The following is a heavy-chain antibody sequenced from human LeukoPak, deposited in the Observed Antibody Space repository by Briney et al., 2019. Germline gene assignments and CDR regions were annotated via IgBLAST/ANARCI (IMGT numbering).Heavy chain of an antibody. D-gene: IGHD2-2*01. J-gene: IGHJ3*01. CDR2: IKSKTDGGAT. Sequence: GGSLRLSCAASGFNFYYDWMSWVRQAPGKGLEWVGRIKSKTDGGATEYAAPVKGRFTISRDDLRNTLYLQMSSLKTEDTAVYYVRDQYCASSSCPGAFDLWGQGTVVTVSS. CDR3: RDQYCASSSCPGAFDL. CDR1: GFNFYYDW. V-gene: IGHV3-15*01.